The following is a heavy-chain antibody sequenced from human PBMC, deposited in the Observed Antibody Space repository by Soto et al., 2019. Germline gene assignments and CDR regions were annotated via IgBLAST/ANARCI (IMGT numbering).Heavy chain of an antibody. CDR3: AMIQQAGTFDY. D-gene: IGHD5-18*01. J-gene: IGHJ4*02. Sequence: QVQLVESGGGVVQPGRSLRLSCAASGFTFSSYAMHWVRQAPGKGLEWVAVISYDGSNKYYADSVKGRFTISRDNSKNTLYLQMNSLRAEDTAVYYCAMIQQAGTFDYWGQGTLVTVSS. CDR1: GFTFSSYA. V-gene: IGHV3-30-3*01. CDR2: ISYDGSNK.